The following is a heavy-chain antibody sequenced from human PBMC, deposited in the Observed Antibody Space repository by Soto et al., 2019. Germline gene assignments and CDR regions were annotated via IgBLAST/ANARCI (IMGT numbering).Heavy chain of an antibody. D-gene: IGHD3-3*01. CDR3: ARGGGVGVAGSAAFDM. CDR1: GYPVTAYY. CDR2: INPATGAA. V-gene: IGHV1-2*02. J-gene: IGHJ3*02. Sequence: QLHLVQSGAVVKKPGASVTVSCSASGYPVTAYYMHWVRQAPGRGLEWMGGINPATGAAKYTQTFQGRVTMTRDTSTSTVLMELSGLTSEDTAVFYCARGGGVGVAGSAAFDMWAQGTLVTVSS.